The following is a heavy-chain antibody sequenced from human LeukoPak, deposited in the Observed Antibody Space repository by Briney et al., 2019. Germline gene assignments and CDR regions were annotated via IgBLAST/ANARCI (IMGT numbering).Heavy chain of an antibody. CDR1: GYTFTSYG. J-gene: IGHJ6*02. CDR2: ISAYNGNT. D-gene: IGHD3-3*01. Sequence: ASVKVSCKASGYTFTSYGISWVRQAPGQGLEWMGWISAYNGNTNYAQKLQGRVTMTRNTSISTAYMELSSLRSEDTAVYYCAREFTILYYYGMDVWGQGTTVTVSS. V-gene: IGHV1-18*01. CDR3: AREFTILYYYGMDV.